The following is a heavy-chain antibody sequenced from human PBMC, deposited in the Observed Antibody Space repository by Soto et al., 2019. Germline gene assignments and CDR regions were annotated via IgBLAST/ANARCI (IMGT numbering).Heavy chain of an antibody. Sequence: ASETLSLTCGVYGGSFSDYYWTWMRQPPGKGLEWIGEMNHSGSTNYNPSLKSRVTISVDTSKNQFSLKLRSVTGADTAVYYCARAWGMTTVTAGAISSRWFDSWGQGTLVTVSS. CDR2: MNHSGST. J-gene: IGHJ5*01. CDR3: ARAWGMTTVTAGAISSRWFDS. D-gene: IGHD4-4*01. CDR1: GGSFSDYY. V-gene: IGHV4-34*01.